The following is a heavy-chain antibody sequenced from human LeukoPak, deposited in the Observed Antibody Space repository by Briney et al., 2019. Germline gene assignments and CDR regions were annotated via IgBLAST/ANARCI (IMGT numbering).Heavy chain of an antibody. Sequence: GGSQRLSCAASGFTFSNYSMNWVRQAPGKGLEWVSYISRSSTTIYYADSVKGRFTISRDNAKNSLYLQMNSLRAEDRAVYYCATSGYSSSWYFGWGQGTLVTVSS. CDR3: ATSGYSSSWYFG. CDR2: ISRSSTTI. J-gene: IGHJ4*02. D-gene: IGHD6-13*01. V-gene: IGHV3-48*01. CDR1: GFTFSNYS.